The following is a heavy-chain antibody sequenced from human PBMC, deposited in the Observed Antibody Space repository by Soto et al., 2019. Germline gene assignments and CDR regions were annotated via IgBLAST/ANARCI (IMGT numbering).Heavy chain of an antibody. CDR1: GFTFSNAW. J-gene: IGHJ6*02. V-gene: IGHV3-15*07. CDR2: IKSKTDGGTT. D-gene: IGHD2-8*01. CDR3: TSEGGLIMKYDGMDV. Sequence: PGGSLRLSCAASGFTFSNAWMNWVRQAPGKGLERVGRIKSKTDGGTTDYAAPVKGRFTISRDDSKNTLYLRMNSLKTEDTAVYYCTSEGGLIMKYDGMDVWGQGTTVTVCS.